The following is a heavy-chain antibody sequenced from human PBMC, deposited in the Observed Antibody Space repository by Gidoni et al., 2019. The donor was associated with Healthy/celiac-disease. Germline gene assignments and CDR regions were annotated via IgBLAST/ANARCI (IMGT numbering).Heavy chain of an antibody. D-gene: IGHD1-1*01. CDR3: ASGTLGYIGY. Sequence: QLQLQESGPGLVKPSETLSLTCPVSGCSISSSRYYWVWIRQPPGKGLEWIGRIYYSGSTYYNPSLKSRVTISVDTSKNQFSLKLSSGTAADTAVYYCASGTLGYIGYWGQGTLVTVSS. V-gene: IGHV4-39*07. CDR2: IYYSGST. CDR1: GCSISSSRYY. J-gene: IGHJ4*02.